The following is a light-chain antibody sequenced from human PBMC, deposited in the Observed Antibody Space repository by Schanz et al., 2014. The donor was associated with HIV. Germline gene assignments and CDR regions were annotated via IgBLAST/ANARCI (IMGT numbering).Light chain of an antibody. V-gene: IGLV2-8*01. CDR3: SSYAGRNNLVV. J-gene: IGLJ2*01. CDR2: EVN. Sequence: QSALTQPPSASGSPGQSVTISCTGTSRDIGSYNFVSWYQHHPAEPPKLIIYEVNKRPSGVPNRFSGSKSGNTASLTVSGLQADDEADYYCSSYAGRNNLVVFGGGTKLTVL. CDR1: SRDIGSYNF.